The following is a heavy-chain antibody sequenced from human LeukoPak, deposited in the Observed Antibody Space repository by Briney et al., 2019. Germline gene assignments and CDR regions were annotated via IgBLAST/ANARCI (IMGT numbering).Heavy chain of an antibody. CDR1: GYTLTELS. D-gene: IGHD6-6*01. J-gene: IGHJ4*02. Sequence: ASVKVSCKVSGYTLTELSMHWVRQAPGQGLEWMGIINPSGGSTSYAQKFQGRVTMTRDTSTSTVYMELSSLRSEDTAVYYCARKIAAPNKGFDYWGQGTLVTVSS. V-gene: IGHV1-46*01. CDR2: INPSGGST. CDR3: ARKIAAPNKGFDY.